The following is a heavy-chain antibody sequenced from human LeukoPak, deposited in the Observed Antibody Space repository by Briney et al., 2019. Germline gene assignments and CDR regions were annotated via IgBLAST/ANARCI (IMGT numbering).Heavy chain of an antibody. V-gene: IGHV4-59*01. CDR2: IYYSGST. CDR3: ARVGIYYDSSSFDP. CDR1: GGSISSYY. Sequence: KPSETLSLTCTVSGGSISSYYWSWIRQPPGKGLEWIGYIYYSGSTNYNPSLKSRVTISVDTSKNQFSLKLSSVTAADTAVYYCARVGIYYDSSSFDPWGQGTLVTVSS. D-gene: IGHD3-22*01. J-gene: IGHJ5*02.